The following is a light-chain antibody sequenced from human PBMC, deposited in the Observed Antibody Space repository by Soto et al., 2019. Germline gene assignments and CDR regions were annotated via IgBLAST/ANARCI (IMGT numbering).Light chain of an antibody. Sequence: QSALTQPASVSGSPGQSITISCTGTSSDVGGYNYVSWYQQHPGKAPKLMIYEVSKRPSGVPDRFSGSKSGNTASLTISGLQAEDEADYYCCSYAGSYTFYVFGTGTKLTVL. J-gene: IGLJ1*01. CDR1: SSDVGGYNY. CDR3: CSYAGSYTFYV. CDR2: EVS. V-gene: IGLV2-11*01.